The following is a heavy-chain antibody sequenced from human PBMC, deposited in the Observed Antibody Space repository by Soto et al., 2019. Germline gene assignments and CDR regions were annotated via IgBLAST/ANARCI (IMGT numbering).Heavy chain of an antibody. CDR2: IGTAGDT. D-gene: IGHD2-21*02. Sequence: EVQLVESGGGLVQPGGSLRLSCAASGFTFSSYDMHWVRQATGKGLEWVSAIGTAGDTYYPGSVKGRFTISRENAKNSLYLQMTSLRAGDTAVYYCARGSLTYDAFDIWGQGTMVTVSS. CDR3: ARGSLTYDAFDI. CDR1: GFTFSSYD. V-gene: IGHV3-13*01. J-gene: IGHJ3*02.